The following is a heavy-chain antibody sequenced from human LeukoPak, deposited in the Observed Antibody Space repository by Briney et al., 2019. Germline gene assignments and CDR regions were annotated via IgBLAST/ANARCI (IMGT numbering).Heavy chain of an antibody. Sequence: SETLSLTCTVSGYSISSGYYWGWIRQPPGKGLEWIGSIYHSGSTYYNPSLKSRVTISVDTSKNQFSLKLSSVTAADTAVYYCARSIGATNSWGQGTLVTVSS. J-gene: IGHJ5*02. CDR2: IYHSGST. CDR3: ARSIGATNS. D-gene: IGHD1-26*01. CDR1: GYSISSGYY. V-gene: IGHV4-38-2*02.